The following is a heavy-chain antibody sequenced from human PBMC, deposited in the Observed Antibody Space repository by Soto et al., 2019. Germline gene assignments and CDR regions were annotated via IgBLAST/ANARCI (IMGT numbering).Heavy chain of an antibody. CDR2: INTDGGST. J-gene: IGHJ4*02. Sequence: PGGSLRLSCSAAGFAFSSYCLHWVRQAPGKGLVWVSGINTDGGSTDYADSVKGRFIISRDNAKNTLYLQMNSLRAEDTAVYYCARDLRGYCSSTSCYAFHYFDYWGQGTLVTVLL. CDR3: ARDLRGYCSSTSCYAFHYFDY. CDR1: GFAFSSYC. D-gene: IGHD2-2*01. V-gene: IGHV3-74*01.